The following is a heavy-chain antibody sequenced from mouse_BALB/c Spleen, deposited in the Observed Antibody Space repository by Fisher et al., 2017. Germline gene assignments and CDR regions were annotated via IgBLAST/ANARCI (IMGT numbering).Heavy chain of an antibody. D-gene: IGHD2-1*01. J-gene: IGHJ1*01. CDR3: ARGGNYIDV. Sequence: KFKGKATLTVDKSSSTAFMHLNSLTSEDSAVYYCARGGNYIDVWGAGTTVTVSS. V-gene: IGHV1S135*01.